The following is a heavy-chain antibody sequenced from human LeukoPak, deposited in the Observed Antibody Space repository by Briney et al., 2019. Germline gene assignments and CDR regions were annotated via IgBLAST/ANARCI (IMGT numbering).Heavy chain of an antibody. Sequence: PGGSLRLSCAASGFTFSNYGMHWVRQAPGKGLEWVAVIWYDGSNKYYADSVKGRFTISRDNSKNTLYLQMNSLRAEDTAVYYCAKCFPAQWELLNWGQGTLVTVSS. CDR1: GFTFSNYG. D-gene: IGHD1-26*01. J-gene: IGHJ4*02. V-gene: IGHV3-33*06. CDR2: IWYDGSNK. CDR3: AKCFPAQWELLN.